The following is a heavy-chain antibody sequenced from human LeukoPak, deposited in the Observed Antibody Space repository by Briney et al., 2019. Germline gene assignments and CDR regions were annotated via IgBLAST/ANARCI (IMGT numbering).Heavy chain of an antibody. V-gene: IGHV4-39*01. CDR2: IYYSGST. D-gene: IGHD1-26*01. J-gene: IGHJ4*02. CDR1: GGSISSSSYY. Sequence: PSETLSLTCTVSGGSISSSSYYWAWIRQPPGKGLEWIGSIYYSGSTYYNPSLRSRVTISVDTSKNQFSLKLSSVTASDTAVYYCARWAYSGNYPSYFDYWGQGTLVTVSS. CDR3: ARWAYSGNYPSYFDY.